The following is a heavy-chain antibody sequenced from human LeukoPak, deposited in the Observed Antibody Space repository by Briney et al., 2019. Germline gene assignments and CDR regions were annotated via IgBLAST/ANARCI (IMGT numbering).Heavy chain of an antibody. D-gene: IGHD6-25*01. V-gene: IGHV4-59*01. CDR1: GGSISRYY. CDR3: ARKPSGSSRYDY. Sequence: SETLSLTCTVPGGSISRYYWTWIRQPPGKGLEWIGFIYDSGSTYYNPSLKSRVTISLDTSKNQFSLKMSSVTASDTAVYYCARKPSGSSRYDYWGQGTLVTVSS. J-gene: IGHJ4*02. CDR2: IYDSGST.